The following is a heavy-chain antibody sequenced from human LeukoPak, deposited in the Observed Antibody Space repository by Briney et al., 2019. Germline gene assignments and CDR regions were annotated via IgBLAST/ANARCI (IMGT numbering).Heavy chain of an antibody. Sequence: SETLSLTCTVSGYSISSGYYWGWIRQPPGKGLEWIGSIYHSGSTYYNPSLKSRVTISVDTSKNQFSLKLSSVTAADTAVYYCARAPVRVVVAASYYFDYWGQGTLVTVSS. CDR1: GYSISSGYY. J-gene: IGHJ4*02. CDR2: IYHSGST. D-gene: IGHD2-15*01. V-gene: IGHV4-38-2*02. CDR3: ARAPVRVVVAASYYFDY.